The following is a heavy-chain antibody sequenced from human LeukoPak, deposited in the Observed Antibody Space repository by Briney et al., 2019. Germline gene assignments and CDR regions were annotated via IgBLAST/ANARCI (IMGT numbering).Heavy chain of an antibody. V-gene: IGHV1-18*04. CDR3: ARDSYRSGSSDF. CDR1: GYTFFSYG. J-gene: IGHJ4*02. D-gene: IGHD6-19*01. Sequence: ASVKVSYNTSGYTFFSYGITWVRQSPVQGVEWMGWISADSGNTHYGKKFQGRVTMTKDTSTSTVYMELRSLRSDDTAIYYCARDSYRSGSSDFWGQGTLVTVSS. CDR2: ISADSGNT.